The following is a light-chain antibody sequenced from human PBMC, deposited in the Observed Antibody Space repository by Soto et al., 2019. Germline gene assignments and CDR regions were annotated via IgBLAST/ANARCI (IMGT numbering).Light chain of an antibody. CDR2: GAS. CDR1: QSVSNNY. V-gene: IGKV3-20*01. J-gene: IGKJ1*01. Sequence: EIVLRQSPCTRSLSPGERAILSCRASQSVSNNYLAWYQQKPGQAPRLLIYGASNRATGIPDRFSGSGSGTDFTLTISRLEPEDFAVYYCQQYGSSGTFGQGTKVDI. CDR3: QQYGSSGT.